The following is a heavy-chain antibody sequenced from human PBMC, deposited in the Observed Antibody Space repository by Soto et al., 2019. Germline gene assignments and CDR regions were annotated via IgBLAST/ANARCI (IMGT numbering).Heavy chain of an antibody. CDR3: ARDRVLYYYDSSGYQPSDAFDI. V-gene: IGHV3-21*01. J-gene: IGHJ3*02. CDR1: GFTFSSYS. D-gene: IGHD3-22*01. CDR2: ISSSSSYI. Sequence: EVQLVESGGGLVKPGGSLRFSCAASGFTFSSYSMNWVRQAPGKGLEWVSSISSSSSYIYYADSVKGRFTISRDNAKNSLYLQMNSMRAEDTAVYSCARDRVLYYYDSSGYQPSDAFDIWGQGTMVTVSS.